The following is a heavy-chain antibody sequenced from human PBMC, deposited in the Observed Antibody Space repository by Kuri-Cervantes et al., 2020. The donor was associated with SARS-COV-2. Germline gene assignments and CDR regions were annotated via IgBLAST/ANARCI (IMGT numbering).Heavy chain of an antibody. Sequence: SETLSLTCTVSGGSINGGGYSWSWFRQTAGKELEWIGRIYASGSTNYNPSLESRVTISVDTSENQFSLKLSSVTAADTAVYYCARGPPAFSGWTYYFDYWGQGTLVTVSS. J-gene: IGHJ4*02. D-gene: IGHD6-19*01. V-gene: IGHV4-61*02. CDR1: GGSINGGGYS. CDR2: IYASGST. CDR3: ARGPPAFSGWTYYFDY.